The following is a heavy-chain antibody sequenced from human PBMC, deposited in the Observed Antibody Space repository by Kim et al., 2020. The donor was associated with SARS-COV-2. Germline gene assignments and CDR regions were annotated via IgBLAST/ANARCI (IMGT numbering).Heavy chain of an antibody. CDR3: ATGTFQQGFDP. CDR1: GFTFSNYW. V-gene: IGHV3-74*01. CDR2: INSDGGDT. J-gene: IGHJ5*02. Sequence: GGSLRLSCEASGFTFSNYWMNWVRQGPGKGLVWVSRINSDGGDTHYADSVKGRFTISRDNAENTLHLQLNSLGVEDTAIYYCATGTFQQGFDPWGQGTLVPVSS.